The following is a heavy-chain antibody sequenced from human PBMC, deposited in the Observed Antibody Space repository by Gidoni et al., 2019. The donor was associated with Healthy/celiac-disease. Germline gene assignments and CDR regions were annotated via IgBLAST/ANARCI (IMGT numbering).Heavy chain of an antibody. CDR3: AKDGDVWGSYLPLDY. CDR2: ISGRGGRK. V-gene: IGHV3-23*01. Sequence: EVQLLASGGGLVQPGWSLSLSCSVSGFPFSSYALSWVRQAPGKGLEWVSAISGRGGRKYYAESVKGRLTISRDNSKNTLYLQMNSLRAEDTAVYYCAKDGDVWGSYLPLDYWGQGTLVTVSS. CDR1: GFPFSSYA. J-gene: IGHJ4*02. D-gene: IGHD3-16*02.